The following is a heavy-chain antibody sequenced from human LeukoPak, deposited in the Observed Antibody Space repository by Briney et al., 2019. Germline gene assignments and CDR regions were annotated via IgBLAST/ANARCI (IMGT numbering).Heavy chain of an antibody. D-gene: IGHD6-6*01. CDR3: AKLSLAASLFDS. Sequence: GGSLRLSCAASAFTVTSYPMHWVRQAPGKGLEWVAVMSYDGSNKLYPDSVKGRFTISRDNSKSTLSLQMNSLRAEDTAVFYCAKLSLAASLFDSWGQGSLVTVSS. J-gene: IGHJ4*02. CDR2: MSYDGSNK. CDR1: AFTVTSYP. V-gene: IGHV3-30-3*01.